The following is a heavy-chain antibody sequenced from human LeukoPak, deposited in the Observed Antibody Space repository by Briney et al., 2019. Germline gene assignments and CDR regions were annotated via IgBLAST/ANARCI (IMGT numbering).Heavy chain of an antibody. CDR1: GGSLSSYY. Sequence: SETPSPTLTVSGGSLSSYYWSLIRQPPGKGPEWIGYIYFSGSTNYNPSLKSRVTISVDTSKNQFSLKLSSVTAADTAVYYCARDSRYCSSTSCYYYYYYGMDVWGQGTTVTVSS. V-gene: IGHV4-59*01. CDR3: ARDSRYCSSTSCYYYYYYGMDV. J-gene: IGHJ6*02. D-gene: IGHD2-2*01. CDR2: IYFSGST.